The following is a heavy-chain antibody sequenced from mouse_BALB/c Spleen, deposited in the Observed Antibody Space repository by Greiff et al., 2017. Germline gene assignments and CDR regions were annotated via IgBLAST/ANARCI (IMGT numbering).Heavy chain of an antibody. J-gene: IGHJ2*01. CDR1: GFTFSSYA. Sequence: EVQLQESGGGLVKPGGSLKLSCAASGFTFSSYAMSWVRQTPEKRLEWVATISSGGSYTYYPDSVKGRFTISRDNAKNTLYLQMSSLRSEDTAMYYCARDGKILFDYWGQGTTLTVSS. D-gene: IGHD2-1*01. CDR3: ARDGKILFDY. CDR2: ISSGGSYT. V-gene: IGHV5-9-3*01.